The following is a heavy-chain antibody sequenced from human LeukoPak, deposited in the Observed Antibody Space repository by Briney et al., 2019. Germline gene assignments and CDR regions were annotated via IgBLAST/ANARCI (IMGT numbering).Heavy chain of an antibody. Sequence: PGRSLRLSCAASGFTFSSYGMHWVRQAPGKGLEWVAVISYDGSNKYYADSVKGRFTISRDNSKNTLYLQMNSLRAEDTAVYYCAKEGYSRDSDYWGQGTLVTVSS. CDR2: ISYDGSNK. V-gene: IGHV3-30*18. D-gene: IGHD5-18*01. J-gene: IGHJ4*02. CDR1: GFTFSSYG. CDR3: AKEGYSRDSDY.